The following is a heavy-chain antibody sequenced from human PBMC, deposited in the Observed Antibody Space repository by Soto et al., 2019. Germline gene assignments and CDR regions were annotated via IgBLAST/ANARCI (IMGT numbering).Heavy chain of an antibody. CDR3: ARDFDYGDYNWFDP. D-gene: IGHD4-17*01. J-gene: IGHJ5*02. V-gene: IGHV1-2*04. CDR1: GYTFTGYY. Sequence: ASVKVSCKASGYTFTGYYMHWVRQAPGQGLEWMGWINPNSGGTNYAQKFQGWVTMTRDTSISTAYMEPSRLRSDDTAVYYCARDFDYGDYNWFDPWGQGTLVTVSS. CDR2: INPNSGGT.